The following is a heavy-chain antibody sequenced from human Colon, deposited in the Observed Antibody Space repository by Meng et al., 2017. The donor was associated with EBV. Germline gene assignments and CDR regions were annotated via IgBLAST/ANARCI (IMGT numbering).Heavy chain of an antibody. CDR3: ASFDHIPRRNYFDY. CDR2: IHHSGSA. CDR1: GGSMSSGNYY. V-gene: IGHV4-30-4*01. D-gene: IGHD2-21*01. J-gene: IGHJ4*02. Sequence: QVQLQESGPGLVEPSPPLSLTCTVSGGSMSSGNYYWSWIRQPPGKGLEWIGYIHHSGSAYYNPSLKSRVSISVDTSKNQFSLNLNSMTAADTAVYYCASFDHIPRRNYFDYWGQGTLVTVSS.